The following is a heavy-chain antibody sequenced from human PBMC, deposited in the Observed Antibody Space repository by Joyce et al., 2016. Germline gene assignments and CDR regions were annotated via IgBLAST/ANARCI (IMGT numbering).Heavy chain of an antibody. CDR2: ITAGNGNT. V-gene: IGHV1-3*01. Sequence: QVQLVQSGAEVKKPGASVRVSSKASGYTFTTFAVHWVRQAPGQGLEWMGWITAGNGNTKYSQKFQDRVTFTRDTSASTAYMDLSGLRSEDTAVYYCARGGGYDVWGEYHTQDHWGKGTLVTVSS. D-gene: IGHD3-3*01. CDR1: GYTFTTFA. J-gene: IGHJ4*02. CDR3: ARGGGYDVWGEYHTQDH.